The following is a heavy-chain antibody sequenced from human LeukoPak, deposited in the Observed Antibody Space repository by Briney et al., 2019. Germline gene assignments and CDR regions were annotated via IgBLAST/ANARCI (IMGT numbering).Heavy chain of an antibody. Sequence: SETLSLTCAVYGGSFSGYYWTWIRQPPGKGLEWIGEINHSGTTNYSPSLDSRVTISVDTSNNQFSLKLSSVTAADTAVYFCASGIAVARGRWFDPWGQGTLVTVHS. V-gene: IGHV4-34*01. CDR2: INHSGTT. J-gene: IGHJ5*02. CDR3: ASGIAVARGRWFDP. CDR1: GGSFSGYY. D-gene: IGHD6-13*01.